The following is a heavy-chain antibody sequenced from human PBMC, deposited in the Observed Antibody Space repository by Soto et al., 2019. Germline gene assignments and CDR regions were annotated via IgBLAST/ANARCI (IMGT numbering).Heavy chain of an antibody. Sequence: SETVSLTCAVYGGSFIGYYWSWIRQPPGKGLEWIGEINHSGSTNYNPSLKSRVTISVDTSKNQFSLKLSSVTAADTAVYYCARGRLVLLSYFDYWGQGTLVTVSS. CDR3: ARGRLVLLSYFDY. CDR1: GGSFIGYY. J-gene: IGHJ4*02. V-gene: IGHV4-34*01. CDR2: INHSGST. D-gene: IGHD6-19*01.